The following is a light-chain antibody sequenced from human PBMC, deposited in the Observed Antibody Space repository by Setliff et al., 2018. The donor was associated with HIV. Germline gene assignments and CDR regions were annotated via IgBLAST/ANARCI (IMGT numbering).Light chain of an antibody. CDR3: SSYTSSITSV. V-gene: IGLV2-14*03. Sequence: QSVLTQPASVSGSPGQSITISCTGTRSDIGGYNYVSWYQQHPGKAPKLMIYDVSNRPSGVSNRFSGSKSGNTASLTISGLQAEDEADYYCSSYTSSITSVFGTGTKVTVL. CDR2: DVS. J-gene: IGLJ1*01. CDR1: RSDIGGYNY.